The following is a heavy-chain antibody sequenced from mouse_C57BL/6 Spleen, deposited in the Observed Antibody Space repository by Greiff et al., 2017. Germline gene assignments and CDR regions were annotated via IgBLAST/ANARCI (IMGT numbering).Heavy chain of an antibody. V-gene: IGHV14-2*01. CDR1: GFNITDYY. CDR2: IDPEDGET. D-gene: IGHD2-3*01. J-gene: IGHJ2*01. Sequence: EVQLQQSGAELVKPGASVKLSCTASGFNITDYYMHWVKQRPEQGLEWIGRIDPEDGETKYAQKFQGKATITADTSSNTAYLQLSSLTSEDSAGYCCARFDGYYGYWGQGTTLTVSS. CDR3: ARFDGYYGY.